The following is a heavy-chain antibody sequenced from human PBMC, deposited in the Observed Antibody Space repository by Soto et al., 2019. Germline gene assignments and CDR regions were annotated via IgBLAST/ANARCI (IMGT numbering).Heavy chain of an antibody. Sequence: QVQLVESGGGVVQPGRSLRLSCAASGFTFSSYAMHWVRQAPGKGLEWVAVISYDGSNKYYADSAKGRFTISRDNSKNTLYLQMNSLRAEDTAVYYCARDYGITMIVVVGDYWGQGTLVTVSS. V-gene: IGHV3-30-3*01. J-gene: IGHJ4*02. CDR1: GFTFSSYA. CDR2: ISYDGSNK. CDR3: ARDYGITMIVVVGDY. D-gene: IGHD3-22*01.